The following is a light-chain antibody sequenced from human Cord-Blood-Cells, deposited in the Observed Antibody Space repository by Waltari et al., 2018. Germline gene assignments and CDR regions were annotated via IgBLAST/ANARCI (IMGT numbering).Light chain of an antibody. Sequence: EIVLTQSPATLSLSPGERATLSCRASQSVSSYLAWYQQKPGQAPRLLIYDASNMATGIPARFRGSGSGTDFTLTISSLEPEDFAVYYCQQRSSYTFGQGTKLEIK. J-gene: IGKJ2*01. CDR1: QSVSSY. CDR2: DAS. CDR3: QQRSSYT. V-gene: IGKV3-11*01.